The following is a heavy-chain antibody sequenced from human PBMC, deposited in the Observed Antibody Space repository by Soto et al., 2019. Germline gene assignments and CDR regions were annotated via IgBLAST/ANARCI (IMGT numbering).Heavy chain of an antibody. D-gene: IGHD1-26*01. Sequence: EVQLVESGGGLVQPGGSLRLSFATSGFTFTSYWMHWVRRAPGKGLEWVSRINSAGSSTTYADSVKGRFIISRDNAKNTVYLQMNSLRAEDTAMYYCARTGREWELRDAFHMWGQGTMVTVSS. CDR2: INSAGSST. CDR3: ARTGREWELRDAFHM. CDR1: GFTFTSYW. V-gene: IGHV3-74*01. J-gene: IGHJ3*02.